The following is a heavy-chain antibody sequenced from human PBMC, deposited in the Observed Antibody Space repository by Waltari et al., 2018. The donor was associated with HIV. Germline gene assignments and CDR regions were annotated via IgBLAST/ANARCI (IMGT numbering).Heavy chain of an antibody. CDR3: ARENGFRSRDAFDI. CDR1: GFTFSSYG. Sequence: QVQLVESGVGVVQPGRSLRLSCAASGFTFSSYGRHWVRQAPGKGLEWVAVIWYDGSNKYYADSVKGRFTISRDNSKNTLYLQMNSLRAEDTAVYYCARENGFRSRDAFDIWGQGTMVTVSS. D-gene: IGHD2-8*01. V-gene: IGHV3-33*01. CDR2: IWYDGSNK. J-gene: IGHJ3*02.